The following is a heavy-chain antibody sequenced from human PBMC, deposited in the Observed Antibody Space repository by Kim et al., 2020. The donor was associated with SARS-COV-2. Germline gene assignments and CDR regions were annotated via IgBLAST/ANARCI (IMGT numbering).Heavy chain of an antibody. CDR2: IIPILGIA. CDR3: ARDVVSSSSSYYYYGMDV. Sequence: SVKVSCKASGGTFSSYAISWVRQAPGQGLEWMGRIIPILGIANYAQKFQGRVTITADKSTSTAYMELSSLRSEDTAVYYCARDVVSSSSSYYYYGMDVW. CDR1: GGTFSSYA. D-gene: IGHD6-6*01. V-gene: IGHV1-69*04. J-gene: IGHJ6*01.